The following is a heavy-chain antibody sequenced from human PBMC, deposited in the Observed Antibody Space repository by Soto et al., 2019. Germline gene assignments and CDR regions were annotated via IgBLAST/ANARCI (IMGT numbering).Heavy chain of an antibody. J-gene: IGHJ5*02. CDR1: GFTFSSYS. V-gene: IGHV3-21*01. CDR3: ALGYGVPEHPNWFDP. CDR2: ISSSSSYI. D-gene: IGHD2-15*01. Sequence: GGSLRLSCAASGFTFSSYSMNWVRQAPGKGLEWVSSISSSSSYIYYADSVKGRFTISRDNAKNSLYLQMNSLRAEDTAVYYCALGYGVPEHPNWFDPWGQGTLVTVSS.